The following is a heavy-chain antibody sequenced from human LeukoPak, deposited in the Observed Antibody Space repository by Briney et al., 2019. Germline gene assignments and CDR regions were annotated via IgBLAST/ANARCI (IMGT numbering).Heavy chain of an antibody. CDR1: GFTFSSYW. Sequence: GGSLRLSCVASGFTFSSYWMSWVRQAPGKGLEWVANINQDGSEKYDVDSAKGRFTISRDNAKNSLYLQMNSLRAEDTAVYYCAREEGGKLGIDYYFDYWGQGTLVTVSS. CDR3: AREEGGKLGIDYYFDY. CDR2: INQDGSEK. V-gene: IGHV3-7*01. D-gene: IGHD7-27*01. J-gene: IGHJ4*02.